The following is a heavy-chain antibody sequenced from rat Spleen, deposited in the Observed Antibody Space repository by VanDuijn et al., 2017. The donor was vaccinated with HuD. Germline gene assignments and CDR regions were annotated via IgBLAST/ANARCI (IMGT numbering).Heavy chain of an antibody. CDR3: ARHYGGYSEYVMDA. V-gene: IGHV5S23*01. D-gene: IGHD1-11*01. Sequence: EVQLVESDGDLVQPGRSLKLSCAASGFTFSNYDMAWVRQAPTKGLAWVASISTGGGNTYYRDSVKGRFTISRDNAKSTLYLQMDSLRSEDTATYYCARHYGGYSEYVMDAWGQGASVTVSS. CDR2: ISTGGGNT. CDR1: GFTFSNYD. J-gene: IGHJ4*01.